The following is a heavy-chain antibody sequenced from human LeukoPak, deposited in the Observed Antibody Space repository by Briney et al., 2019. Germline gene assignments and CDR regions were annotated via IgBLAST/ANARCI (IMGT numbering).Heavy chain of an antibody. CDR1: GFSVRTTY. Sequence: GGSLRLSCAASGFSVRTTYMSWVRQAPGKGLEWVSYISSSSSTIYYADSVKGRFTISRDNAKNSLYLQMSSLRAEDTAVFYCARYYYGSGTSFDPWGQGTLVTVSS. CDR3: ARYYYGSGTSFDP. J-gene: IGHJ5*02. V-gene: IGHV3-48*04. CDR2: ISSSSSTI. D-gene: IGHD3-10*01.